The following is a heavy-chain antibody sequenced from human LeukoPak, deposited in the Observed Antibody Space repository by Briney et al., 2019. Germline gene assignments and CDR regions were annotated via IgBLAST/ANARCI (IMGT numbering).Heavy chain of an antibody. CDR2: IYHNGST. CDR3: ARGQSGYCSSTSCYGGFDP. CDR1: GYSISNGYF. J-gene: IGHJ5*02. V-gene: IGHV4-38-2*02. Sequence: SETLSLTCTVSGYSISNGYFWGWIRQPPGTGLEWIGSIYHNGSTNYNPSLKSRVTMSVDTSKNQFSLKLSSVTAADTAVYYCARGQSGYCSSTSCYGGFDPWGQGTLVTVSS. D-gene: IGHD2-2*01.